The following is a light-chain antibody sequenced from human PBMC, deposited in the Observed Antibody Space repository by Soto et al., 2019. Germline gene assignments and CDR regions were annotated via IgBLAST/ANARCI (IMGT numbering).Light chain of an antibody. CDR3: HQYASSPHT. J-gene: IGKJ4*02. CDR1: QSIASYS. Sequence: ELVLTRSPQTLSLSPGERATASCRPMQSIASYSLAWYQQKPGQAPRLLIYFASNRATGIPDRFSGSGSGTDFTLTISRLETEDFAVYFCHQYASSPHTFGEGTKVDIK. V-gene: IGKV3-20*01. CDR2: FAS.